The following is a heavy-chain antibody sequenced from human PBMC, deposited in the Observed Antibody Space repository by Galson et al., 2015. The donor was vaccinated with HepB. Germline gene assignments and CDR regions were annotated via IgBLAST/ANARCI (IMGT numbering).Heavy chain of an antibody. V-gene: IGHV3-23*01. CDR1: GFTFSIYA. J-gene: IGHJ4*02. D-gene: IGHD2-21*02. CDR2: ISGSGGNT. CDR3: AKAYCGGDCYFDY. Sequence: SLRLSCAASGFTFSIYAMNWVRQAPGKGLEWVSTISGSGGNTYYAGSVKGRFTISRDNSQNTLYLHMNSLRAEDTAVYYCAKAYCGGDCYFDYWGQGTLVTVSS.